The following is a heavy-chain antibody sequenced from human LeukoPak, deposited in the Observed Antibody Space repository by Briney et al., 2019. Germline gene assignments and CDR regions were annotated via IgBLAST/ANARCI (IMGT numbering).Heavy chain of an antibody. CDR3: ARAGGGYSYDY. CDR1: GGSISSYY. CDR2: LYNSGST. Sequence: SETLSLTCTVSGGSISSYYWSWIRQAPGKGLEWIGYLYNSGSTNYNPSLKSRVTISADTSKNQISLKLSSVTAADTAVYYCARAGGGYSYDYWGQGTPVTVSS. J-gene: IGHJ4*02. D-gene: IGHD5-18*01. V-gene: IGHV4-59*01.